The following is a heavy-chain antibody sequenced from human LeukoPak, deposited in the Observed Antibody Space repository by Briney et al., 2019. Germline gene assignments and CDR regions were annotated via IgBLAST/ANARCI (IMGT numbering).Heavy chain of an antibody. CDR1: GGSISSYY. CDR3: ARDGWLRLDYYGMDV. V-gene: IGHV4-59*01. CDR2: IYYSGST. Sequence: PSETLSLTCTVSGGSISSYYWSWIRQPLGKGLEWIGYIYYSGSTNYNPSLKSRVTISVDTSKNQFSLKLSSVTAADTAVYYCARDGWLRLDYYGMDVWGQGTTVTVSS. J-gene: IGHJ6*02. D-gene: IGHD5-12*01.